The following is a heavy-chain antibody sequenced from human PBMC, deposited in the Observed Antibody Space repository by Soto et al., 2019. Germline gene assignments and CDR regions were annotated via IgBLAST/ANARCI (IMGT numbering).Heavy chain of an antibody. J-gene: IGHJ5*02. Sequence: PSETLSLTCAVYGGSFSGYYWTWIRQPPGKGLEWIGEINHSGSTNYNPSLKSRVTISVDTSKNQFSLKLSSVTAADTAVYYCASLDNDSSGSTWGQGTLVTVSS. CDR3: ASLDNDSSGST. CDR1: GGSFSGYY. V-gene: IGHV4-34*01. D-gene: IGHD6-19*01. CDR2: INHSGST.